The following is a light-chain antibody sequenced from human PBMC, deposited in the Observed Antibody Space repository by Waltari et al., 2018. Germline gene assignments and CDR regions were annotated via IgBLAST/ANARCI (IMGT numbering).Light chain of an antibody. CDR1: QDISNS. Sequence: DIQMTQSPSPMSASVGDRVTLTCQASQDISNSLNWYHQKPGKAPKLLIYDASDLETGVPSRFSGSGSGTDFTFTISILQPEDIATYYCQQYQNLPYTFGQGTKLEI. CDR2: DAS. J-gene: IGKJ2*01. CDR3: QQYQNLPYT. V-gene: IGKV1-33*01.